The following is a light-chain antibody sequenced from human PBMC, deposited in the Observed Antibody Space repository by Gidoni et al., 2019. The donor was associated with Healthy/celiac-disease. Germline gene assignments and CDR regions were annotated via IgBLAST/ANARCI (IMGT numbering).Light chain of an antibody. CDR1: KLGDKY. J-gene: IGLJ1*01. V-gene: IGLV3-1*01. CDR2: QDS. CDR3: QAWDSSSYV. Sequence: SYELTQHPSVSVSPGQTASITCSGDKLGDKYACWYQQKPGQSPVLVIYQDSKRPSGIPERFSCSNSGNTATLTISGTQAMDEADYYCQAWDSSSYVFGTGTKVTVL.